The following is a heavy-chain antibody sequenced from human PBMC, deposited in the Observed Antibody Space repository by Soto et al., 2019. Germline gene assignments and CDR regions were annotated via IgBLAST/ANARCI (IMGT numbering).Heavy chain of an antibody. CDR1: GIIFTNAW. CDR3: TTDPGDYEDF. V-gene: IGHV3-15*01. CDR2: IKNRADGGAA. J-gene: IGHJ4*02. Sequence: VQLVESGGDLVKPGGCLRLSCAASGIIFTNAWMSWVRQAPGKGLEWVGRIKNRADGGAADYAAAVRGRFTISRDDSKNTLFLQMNNLEAEDTAVYYCTTDPGDYEDFWGQGTLVTVSS. D-gene: IGHD4-17*01.